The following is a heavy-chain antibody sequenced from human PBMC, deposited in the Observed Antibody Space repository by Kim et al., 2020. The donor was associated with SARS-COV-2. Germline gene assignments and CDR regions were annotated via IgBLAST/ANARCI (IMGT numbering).Heavy chain of an antibody. D-gene: IGHD2-2*01. J-gene: IGHJ4*02. CDR2: IYYSGST. CDR3: ARLSAVVPAADPEFDY. V-gene: IGHV4-59*01. CDR1: GGSISSYY. Sequence: SETLSLTCTVSGGSISSYYWSWIRQPPGKGLEWIGYIYYSGSTNYNPSLKSRVTISVDTSKNQFSLKLSSVTAADTAVYYCARLSAVVPAADPEFDYWGQGTLVTVSS.